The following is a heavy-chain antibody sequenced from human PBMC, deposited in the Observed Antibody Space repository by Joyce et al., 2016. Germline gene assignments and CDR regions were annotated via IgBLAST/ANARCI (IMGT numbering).Heavy chain of an antibody. Sequence: QVQLQESGPGLVKPSETLSLTCTVSGDSLNNGDYYWAWLRQPPGKGLEWLGSLHEATTTYYNPSLKSRMFMSVDTSKNQFSLKVDSVTAADTAVYYCARDFSMIIDVFELWGLGTLVTVSS. D-gene: IGHD3-22*01. CDR2: LHEATTT. CDR1: GDSLNNGDYY. CDR3: ARDFSMIIDVFEL. J-gene: IGHJ3*01. V-gene: IGHV4-39*07.